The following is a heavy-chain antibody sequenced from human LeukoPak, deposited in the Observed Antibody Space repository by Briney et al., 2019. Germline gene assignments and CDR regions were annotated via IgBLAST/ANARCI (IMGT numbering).Heavy chain of an antibody. CDR2: IYHSWST. V-gene: IGHV4-38-2*02. D-gene: IGHD2-15*01. J-gene: IGHJ4*02. CDR1: GYSISSDYF. CDR3: ARDFRVCSSGSCYSGPFDY. Sequence: SETLSLTCTVSGYSISSDYFWGWIRQSPGKGLEWIGSIYHSWSTYFNPSLKSRVTISVDTSKNQFSLKLSSVTAADTAVYYCARDFRVCSSGSCYSGPFDYWGQGTLVTVSS.